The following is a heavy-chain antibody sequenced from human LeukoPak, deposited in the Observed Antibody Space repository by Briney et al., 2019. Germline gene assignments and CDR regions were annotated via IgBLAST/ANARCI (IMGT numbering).Heavy chain of an antibody. J-gene: IGHJ4*02. CDR3: AKPRDIVVVVAAEGFDY. V-gene: IGHV3-30*18. Sequence: GGSLRLSCAASGFTFSSYAMSWVRQAPGKGLEWVAVISYDGSNKYYADSVKGRFTISRDNSKNTLYLQMNSLRAEDTAVYYCAKPRDIVVVVAAEGFDYWGQGTLVTVSS. CDR1: GFTFSSYA. D-gene: IGHD2-15*01. CDR2: ISYDGSNK.